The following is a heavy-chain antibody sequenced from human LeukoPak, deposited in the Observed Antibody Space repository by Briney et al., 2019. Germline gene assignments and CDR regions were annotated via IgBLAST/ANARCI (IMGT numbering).Heavy chain of an antibody. D-gene: IGHD2-21*02. V-gene: IGHV1-69*13. CDR3: ARDRGDWAFWFDP. CDR1: GGTFSSYA. Sequence: ASVKVSCKASGGTFSSYAISWVRQAPGQGLEWMGGIIPIFGTANYAQKFQGRVTITADESTSTAYMELSSLRSEDTAVYYCARDRGDWAFWFDPWGQGTLVTVSS. J-gene: IGHJ5*02. CDR2: IIPIFGTA.